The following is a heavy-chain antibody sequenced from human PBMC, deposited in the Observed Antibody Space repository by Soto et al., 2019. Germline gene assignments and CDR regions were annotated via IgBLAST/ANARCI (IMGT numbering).Heavy chain of an antibody. CDR2: INAGGGNT. Sequence: VASVKVSCKASGYTFTTYAIHWVRQAPGQGLEWMGWINAGGGNTRYSQKFQDRVTITRDTSATTDYMELSSLRSEDTAVYYCARGEYSSGPTIDYWGQGTLVTVSS. V-gene: IGHV1-3*01. D-gene: IGHD6-19*01. CDR1: GYTFTTYA. J-gene: IGHJ4*02. CDR3: ARGEYSSGPTIDY.